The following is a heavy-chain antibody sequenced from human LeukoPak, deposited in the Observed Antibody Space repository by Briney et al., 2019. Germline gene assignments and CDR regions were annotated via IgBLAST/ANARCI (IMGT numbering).Heavy chain of an antibody. CDR3: ARDSSDSSGYYYLSLDY. CDR2: IIPILGIA. V-gene: IGHV1-69*04. J-gene: IGHJ4*02. Sequence: SVKVACKASGGTFSRYAISWVRQAPGQGLEWMGRIIPILGIANYAQKFQGRVTITADKSTSTAYMELSSLRSEDTAVYYCARDSSDSSGYYYLSLDYWGQGTLVTVSS. CDR1: GGTFSRYA. D-gene: IGHD3-22*01.